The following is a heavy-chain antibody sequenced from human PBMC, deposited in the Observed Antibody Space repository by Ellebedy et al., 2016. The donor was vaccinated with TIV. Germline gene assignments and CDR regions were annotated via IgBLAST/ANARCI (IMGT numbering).Heavy chain of an antibody. V-gene: IGHV1-2*02. Sequence: AASVKVSCKASGYTFTAYYMHWVRQAPGQGLEWMGWINPNSGGTNYAQKFQGRVTMTRNTAVSTAYLELSGLTSEDTAVYYCARGIDAGVDYWGQGTLVTVSS. CDR2: INPNSGGT. J-gene: IGHJ4*02. CDR1: GYTFTAYY. CDR3: ARGIDAGVDY. D-gene: IGHD3-3*01.